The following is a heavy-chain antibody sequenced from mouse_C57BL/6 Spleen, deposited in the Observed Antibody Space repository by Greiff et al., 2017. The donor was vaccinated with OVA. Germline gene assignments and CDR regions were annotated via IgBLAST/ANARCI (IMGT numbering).Heavy chain of an antibody. Sequence: VKVVESGAELVRPGTSVKVSCKASGYAFTNYLIEWVKQRPGQGLEWIGVINPGSGGTNYNEKFKGKATLTADKSSSTAYMQLSSLTSEDSAVYFCARTNYDYDAWFAYWGQGTLVTVSA. D-gene: IGHD2-4*01. CDR2: INPGSGGT. CDR1: GYAFTNYL. CDR3: ARTNYDYDAWFAY. V-gene: IGHV1-54*01. J-gene: IGHJ3*01.